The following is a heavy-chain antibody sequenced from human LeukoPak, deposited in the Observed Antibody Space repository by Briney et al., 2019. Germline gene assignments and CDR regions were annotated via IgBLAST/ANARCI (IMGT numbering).Heavy chain of an antibody. CDR2: IYTSGST. Sequence: SGTLSLTCTVAGGSISSGSYYWSWIRQPAGKGLEWIGRIYTSGSTNYNPSLKSRVTISVDTSKNQFSLKLTSVTASDTAVYYCARDGVNTMVRGADGFDPWGQGTLVTVSS. CDR1: GGSISSGSYY. CDR3: ARDGVNTMVRGADGFDP. D-gene: IGHD3-10*01. J-gene: IGHJ5*02. V-gene: IGHV4-61*02.